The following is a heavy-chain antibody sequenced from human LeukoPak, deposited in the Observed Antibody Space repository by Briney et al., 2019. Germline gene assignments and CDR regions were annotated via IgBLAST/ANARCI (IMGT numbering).Heavy chain of an antibody. Sequence: PSQTLSLTCTVSGDSISSGSYYWSWIRQPAGKGLEWIGRIYTSGSTDYNPSLKSRVTISVDTSKDQFSLKLSSVTAADTAVYYCARESETTLLNAFDIWGQGTMVTVSS. CDR1: GDSISSGSYY. CDR2: IYTSGST. J-gene: IGHJ3*02. D-gene: IGHD1-7*01. CDR3: ARESETTLLNAFDI. V-gene: IGHV4-61*02.